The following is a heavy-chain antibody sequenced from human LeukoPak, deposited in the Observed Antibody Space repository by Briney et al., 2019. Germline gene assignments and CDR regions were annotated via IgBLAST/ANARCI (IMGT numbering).Heavy chain of an antibody. Sequence: SETLSLTCTVSGGSISSSSYYWSWIRQPPGKGQEWIGSIYYSGSTYYNPSLKSRVTISVDTSKNQFSLKLSSVTAADTAVYYCARLDSSGWSDWGQGTLVTVSS. CDR3: ARLDSSGWSD. V-gene: IGHV4-39*01. J-gene: IGHJ4*02. CDR2: IYYSGST. D-gene: IGHD6-19*01. CDR1: GGSISSSSYY.